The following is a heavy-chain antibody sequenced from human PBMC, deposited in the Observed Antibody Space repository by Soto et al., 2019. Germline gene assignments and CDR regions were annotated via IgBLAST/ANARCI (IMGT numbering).Heavy chain of an antibody. Sequence: GGSLRLSCAASGFTFSSYAMHWVRQAPGKGLEWVAVISYDGSNKYYADSVKGRFTISRDNSKNTLYLQMNSLIAEDTACYCCARSPYSSSWYWFDPWGQGTLVTVSS. CDR2: ISYDGSNK. CDR1: GFTFSSYA. V-gene: IGHV3-30*04. D-gene: IGHD6-13*01. J-gene: IGHJ5*02. CDR3: ARSPYSSSWYWFDP.